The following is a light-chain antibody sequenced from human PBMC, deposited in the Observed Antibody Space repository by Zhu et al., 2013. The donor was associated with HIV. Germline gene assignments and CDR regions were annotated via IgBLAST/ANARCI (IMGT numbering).Light chain of an antibody. CDR1: QSVSSW. CDR3: QLYNIYSIT. V-gene: IGKV1-5*01. CDR2: DAS. J-gene: IGKJ4*01. Sequence: DVEMTQSPSTLSASVGDRVTITCRASQSVSSWLAWYRLKPGKAPDLLIYDASTLQSGVPSRFSGSGSGTEFTLTISSLQPDDSATYYCQLYNIYSITFGGGTRVEIK.